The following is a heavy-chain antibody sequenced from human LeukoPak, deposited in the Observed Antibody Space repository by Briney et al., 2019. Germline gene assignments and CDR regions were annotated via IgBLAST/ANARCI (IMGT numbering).Heavy chain of an antibody. CDR2: IKEEGSEK. CDR3: ARVGEIAGFDY. V-gene: IGHV3-7*02. CDR1: GFTFSSYW. Sequence: PGGSLRLSCAASGFTFSSYWMSWVRQAPGKGLEWVANIKEEGSEKYYVDSVKGRFTISRDNAKNSLYLQMNSLRAEDTAVYYCARVGEIAGFDYWGQGTLVTVSS. J-gene: IGHJ4*02. D-gene: IGHD5-24*01.